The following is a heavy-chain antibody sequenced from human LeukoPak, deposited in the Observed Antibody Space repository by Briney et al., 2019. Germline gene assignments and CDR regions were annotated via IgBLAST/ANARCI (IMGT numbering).Heavy chain of an antibody. CDR1: GYTFSDYF. CDR3: ARDGTGVDS. J-gene: IGHJ4*02. Sequence: ASVKVSCKASGYTFSDYFMHRVRQAPGQGLEWMGWINANSGGTIYAQKFQGRVTMTRDTSISTAYMDLSRLRSDDTAVYYCARDGTGVDSWGQGTLVTVSS. CDR2: INANSGGT. V-gene: IGHV1-2*02. D-gene: IGHD1/OR15-1a*01.